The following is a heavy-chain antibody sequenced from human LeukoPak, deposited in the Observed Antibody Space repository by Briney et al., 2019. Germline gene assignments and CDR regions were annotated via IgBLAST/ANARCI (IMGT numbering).Heavy chain of an antibody. D-gene: IGHD4-17*01. CDR1: GYTFTVYY. Sequence: GASVKVSCKASGYTFTVYYIHWVRQAPGQGLEWMGRIIPGSGGTNYAQKFQGRVTMTRDTSINTAYMELSRLTSDDTAVYYCARDHMTTVTTLWVYWGQGTLVTVSS. CDR3: ARDHMTTVTTLWVY. V-gene: IGHV1-2*06. CDR2: IIPGSGGT. J-gene: IGHJ4*02.